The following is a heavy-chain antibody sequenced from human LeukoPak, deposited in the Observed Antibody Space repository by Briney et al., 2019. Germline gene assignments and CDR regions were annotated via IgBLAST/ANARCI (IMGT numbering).Heavy chain of an antibody. J-gene: IGHJ4*02. D-gene: IGHD3-9*01. CDR1: GFTFSSYW. CDR3: TRVLRYFDGATGILDY. Sequence: PGGSLRLSCAASGFTFSSYWMSWVRQAPGKGPEWVANIKQDGSEKYYVDSVKGRFTISRDNAKNSLYLQMNSLRAEDTAVYYCTRVLRYFDGATGILDYWGQGTLVTVSS. CDR2: IKQDGSEK. V-gene: IGHV3-7*01.